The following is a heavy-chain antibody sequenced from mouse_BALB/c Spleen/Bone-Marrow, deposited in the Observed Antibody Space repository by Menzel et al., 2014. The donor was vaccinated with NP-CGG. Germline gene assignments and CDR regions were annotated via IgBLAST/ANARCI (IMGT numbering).Heavy chain of an antibody. Sequence: EVQLVESGGGLVQPGGSLKLSCATSGFTFXDYYMYWVRQTPEKRLEWVAYISNGGGSTYYPDTVKGRFTISRDNAKNTLYLQMSRLKSEDTAMYYCARGGIYYGMDYWGQGTSVTVSS. V-gene: IGHV5-12*02. CDR2: ISNGGGST. CDR1: GFTFXDYY. J-gene: IGHJ4*01. CDR3: ARGGIYYGMDY.